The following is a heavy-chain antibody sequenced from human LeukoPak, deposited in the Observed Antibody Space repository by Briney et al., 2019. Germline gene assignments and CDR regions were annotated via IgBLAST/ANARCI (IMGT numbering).Heavy chain of an antibody. V-gene: IGHV3-48*01. CDR2: ISSSSSTI. CDR3: ARERVNSYGQRSAEYFQH. CDR1: GFTFSSYS. J-gene: IGHJ1*01. Sequence: GGSLRLSCAASGFTFSSYSMNWVRQAPGKGLEWVSYISSSSSTIYYADSVKGRFTISRDNAKNSLYLQMNSLRAEDTAVYYCARERVNSYGQRSAEYFQHWGQGTLVTVSS. D-gene: IGHD5-18*01.